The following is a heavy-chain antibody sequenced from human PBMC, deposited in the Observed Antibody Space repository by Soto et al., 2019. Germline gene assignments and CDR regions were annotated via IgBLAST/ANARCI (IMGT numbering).Heavy chain of an antibody. V-gene: IGHV3-23*03. CDR1: GLTFSHYA. Sequence: SLRLSCAVSGLTFSHYAMTWVRQAPGKGLEWVSSMSSYSYYADSVKGRFTISRDDSKSTLYLQMDRLRAEDTAVYYCAKGSSWSEFEYWGQGALVTVSS. CDR3: AKGSSWSEFEY. J-gene: IGHJ4*02. D-gene: IGHD6-13*01. CDR2: MSSYS.